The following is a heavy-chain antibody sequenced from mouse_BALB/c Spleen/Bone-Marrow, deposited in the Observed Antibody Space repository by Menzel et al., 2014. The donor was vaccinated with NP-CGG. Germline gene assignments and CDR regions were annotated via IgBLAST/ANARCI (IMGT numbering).Heavy chain of an antibody. CDR1: GYTFTSYY. CDR2: INPSNGGT. D-gene: IGHD4-1*01. V-gene: IGHV1S81*02. J-gene: IGHJ2*01. CDR3: TRGRTWDFDY. Sequence: VQLQQSGAELVKPGASVKLSCKASGYTFTSYYMYWVKQRPRQGLEWIGEINPSNGGTNFNEKFKSRAALTVDKSSSTAYMQLSSLTSEDSAVYYCTRGRTWDFDYWGQGTTLTVSS.